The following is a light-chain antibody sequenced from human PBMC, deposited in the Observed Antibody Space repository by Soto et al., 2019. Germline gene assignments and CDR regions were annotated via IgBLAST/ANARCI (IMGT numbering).Light chain of an antibody. CDR3: ASYRRTGALV. CDR2: EVS. J-gene: IGLJ3*02. CDR1: SSDVGGYNY. V-gene: IGLV2-14*01. Sequence: QSALTQPASVSGSPGQSITISCSGTSSDVGGYNYVSWYQQHPGKAPKLMIYEVSNRPSGVSHRFSGSKSGNTASLTISGLQAEDEADYYCASYRRTGALVFGGGTKVTAL.